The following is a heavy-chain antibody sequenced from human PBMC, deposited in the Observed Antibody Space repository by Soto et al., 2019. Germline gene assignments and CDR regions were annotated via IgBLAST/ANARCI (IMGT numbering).Heavy chain of an antibody. Sequence: EVQLVESGGGLVQPGGSLRLSCVASGFTFSDFYMDWVRQAPGKGLEWIGRTRNKANGYTTEHAASVKGRFTISRDDSKNSLYLQMNSLKTEDTALYYCARERTTVTTGQLFDSWGQGTLVTVSS. CDR3: ARERTTVTTGQLFDS. CDR2: TRNKANGYTT. J-gene: IGHJ4*02. CDR1: GFTFSDFY. V-gene: IGHV3-72*01. D-gene: IGHD4-17*01.